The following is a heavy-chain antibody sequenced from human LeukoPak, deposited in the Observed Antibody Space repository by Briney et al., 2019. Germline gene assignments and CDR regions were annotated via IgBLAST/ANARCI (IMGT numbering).Heavy chain of an antibody. Sequence: ASVKVSCKASGYTFTSYGISWVRQAPGQGLEWMGWISAYNGNTNYAQKLQGRVTMTTDTSTSTAYMELRSLRSDDTAVYYCATYRSIAAAGTYYYYMDVWGKGTTVTVSS. CDR2: ISAYNGNT. CDR1: GYTFTSYG. CDR3: ATYRSIAAAGTYYYYMDV. V-gene: IGHV1-18*01. D-gene: IGHD6-13*01. J-gene: IGHJ6*03.